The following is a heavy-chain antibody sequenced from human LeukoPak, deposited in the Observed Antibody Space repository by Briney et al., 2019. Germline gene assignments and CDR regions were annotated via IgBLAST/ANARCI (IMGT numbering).Heavy chain of an antibody. V-gene: IGHV1-3*01. D-gene: IGHD6-13*01. CDR3: ARTGSSRWHGDHYYFDY. J-gene: IGHJ4*02. Sequence: GASVKVSCKASGYTITSYAIHWVRQAPGQRLEWMGWINGDNGNTKYSQKFQGRVTITGDASASTAYMGLSSLRSEDTAVFYCARTGSSRWHGDHYYFDYWGQGTLVTVSS. CDR1: GYTITSYA. CDR2: INGDNGNT.